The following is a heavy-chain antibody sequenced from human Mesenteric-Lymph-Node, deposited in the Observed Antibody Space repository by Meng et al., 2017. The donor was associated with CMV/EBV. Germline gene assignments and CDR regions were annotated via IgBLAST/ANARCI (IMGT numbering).Heavy chain of an antibody. Sequence: CAVSGGSISSSNWWSWVRQPPGKGLEWIGEIYHSGSTNYNPSLKSRVTISVDKSKNQFSLKLSSVTAADTAVYFCARKFESAGTFDYWGQGTLVTVSS. CDR2: IYHSGST. CDR1: GGSISSSNW. J-gene: IGHJ4*02. D-gene: IGHD6-13*01. V-gene: IGHV4-4*01. CDR3: ARKFESAGTFDY.